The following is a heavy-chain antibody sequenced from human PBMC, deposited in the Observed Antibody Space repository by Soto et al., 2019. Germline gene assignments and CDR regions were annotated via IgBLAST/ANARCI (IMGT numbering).Heavy chain of an antibody. J-gene: IGHJ6*02. Sequence: GGSLRLSCAASGFTFSSYGMHWVRQAPGKGLGWVAVIWYDGSNKYYADSVKGRFTISRDNSKNTLYLQMNSLRAEDTAVYYCARDASLSSSWFPDYYYYYGMDVWGQGTTVTVSS. V-gene: IGHV3-33*01. D-gene: IGHD6-13*01. CDR1: GFTFSSYG. CDR2: IWYDGSNK. CDR3: ARDASLSSSWFPDYYYYYGMDV.